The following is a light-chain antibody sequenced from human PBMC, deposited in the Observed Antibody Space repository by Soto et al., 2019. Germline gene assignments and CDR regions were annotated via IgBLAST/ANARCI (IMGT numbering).Light chain of an antibody. CDR2: GAS. CDR3: QQYNNWPRTT. Sequence: EIVMTQSPATLSVSPGERATLSCRASQSVSSNLAWYQQKPGQAPRLLIYGASTRATGIPARFSGSGSGTEFTLTISSLQSEDCAVYYCQQYNNWPRTTFGQGTKVQIK. J-gene: IGKJ1*01. V-gene: IGKV3-15*01. CDR1: QSVSSN.